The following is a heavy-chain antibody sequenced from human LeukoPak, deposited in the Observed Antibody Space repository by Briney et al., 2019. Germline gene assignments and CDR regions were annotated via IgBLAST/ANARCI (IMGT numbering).Heavy chain of an antibody. D-gene: IGHD5-24*01. V-gene: IGHV1-46*01. Sequence: ASVKVSCKASGYTFTSYYMHWVRQAPGQGLEWMGIINPSGGSTSYAQKFQGRVTMTRDMSTSTVYMELSSLRSEDTAVYYCARVITWGGYNWKAFDIWGQGTMVTVSS. CDR3: ARVITWGGYNWKAFDI. CDR1: GYTFTSYY. CDR2: INPSGGST. J-gene: IGHJ3*02.